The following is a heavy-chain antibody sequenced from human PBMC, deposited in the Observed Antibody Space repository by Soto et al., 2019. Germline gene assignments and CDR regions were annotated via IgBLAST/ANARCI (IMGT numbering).Heavy chain of an antibody. J-gene: IGHJ6*02. CDR1: GDTFSRYS. Sequence: QVQLVQSGAEVKKPGSSVKVSCKASGDTFSRYSITWVRQAPGHGLEWIGRIIPIFGIPTYERKFQGRVTFTADEYTSTAYMELSSLRSDDTAVYYCARDDRDRETGLVPAAIDGMDVWGQGTTVTVSS. CDR3: ARDDRDRETGLVPAAIDGMDV. V-gene: IGHV1-69*08. CDR2: IIPIFGIP. D-gene: IGHD2-2*01.